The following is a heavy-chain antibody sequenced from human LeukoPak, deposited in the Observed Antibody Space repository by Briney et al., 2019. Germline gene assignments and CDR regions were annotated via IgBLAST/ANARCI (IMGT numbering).Heavy chain of an antibody. CDR1: GGSISSSSYY. CDR2: IYYSGST. V-gene: IGHV4-39*07. CDR3: ARDFTDYDSSGYLADAFDI. J-gene: IGHJ3*02. Sequence: NPSETLSLTCTVSGGSISSSSYYWGWIRQPPGTGLEWIGSIYYSGSTYYNPSLKSRVTISVDTSKNQFSLKLSSVTAADTAVYYCARDFTDYDSSGYLADAFDIWGQGTMVTVSS. D-gene: IGHD3-22*01.